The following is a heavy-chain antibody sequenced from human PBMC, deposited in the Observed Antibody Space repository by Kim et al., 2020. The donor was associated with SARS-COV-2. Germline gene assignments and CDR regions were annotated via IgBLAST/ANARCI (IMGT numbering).Heavy chain of an antibody. D-gene: IGHD2-2*02. CDR1: GYTFTSYG. J-gene: IGHJ6*02. CDR2: ISAYNGNT. V-gene: IGHV1-18*01. CDR3: ARDGDCSSSSCYTDYYYYYGMDV. Sequence: ASVKVSCKASGYTFTSYGISWVRQAPGQGLEWMGWISAYNGNTNYAQKFQGRVTMTTDTSTSTAYMELRSLRSDDTAVYYCARDGDCSSSSCYTDYYYYYGMDVWGQGTTVTVSS.